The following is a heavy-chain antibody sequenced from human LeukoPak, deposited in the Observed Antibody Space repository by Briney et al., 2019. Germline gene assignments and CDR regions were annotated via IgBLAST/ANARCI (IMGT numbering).Heavy chain of an antibody. J-gene: IGHJ4*02. CDR2: ISDSGDST. CDR1: GFTFSRHA. Sequence: GGSLRLSCAASGFTFSRHAMSWVRQAPGKGLECVSVISDSGDSTYYPESVKGRFTTSRDNSKNTLYLQMNSLRAEDTAVYYCAKGHSAYGTGYDCWGQGTLVTVSS. V-gene: IGHV3-23*01. CDR3: AKGHSAYGTGYDC. D-gene: IGHD5-12*01.